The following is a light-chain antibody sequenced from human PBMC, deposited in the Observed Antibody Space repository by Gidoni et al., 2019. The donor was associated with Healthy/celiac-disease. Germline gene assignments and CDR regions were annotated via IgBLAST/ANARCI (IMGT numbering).Light chain of an antibody. J-gene: IGKJ1*01. CDR1: QSISSN. Sequence: DIQMTESPSSLSASVGDRVTITCRASQSISSNLNWYQQKPGKAPKLLIYAASSLQSGVPSRFSGSGSGTDFTLTISSLQPEGFATYYCQQSYSTPVAFGQGTKVEIK. CDR2: AAS. CDR3: QQSYSTPVA. V-gene: IGKV1-39*01.